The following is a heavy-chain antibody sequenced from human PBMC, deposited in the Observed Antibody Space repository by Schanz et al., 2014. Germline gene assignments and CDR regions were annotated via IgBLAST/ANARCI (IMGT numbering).Heavy chain of an antibody. CDR2: VYMSAAST. CDR1: GFTVSSNY. V-gene: IGHV3-66*01. CDR3: ARGRYDTSGYYYYSMDL. J-gene: IGHJ6*02. D-gene: IGHD3-22*01. Sequence: EVQLVESGGNFVQPGGSLRLSCAVSGFTVSSNYMSWVRQAPGKGLEWVSTVYMSAASTRYADSVKGRFIISRDSSKNTLYLQMNSLRAGDTAMYYCARGRYDTSGYYYYSMDLWGQGTTVTVSS.